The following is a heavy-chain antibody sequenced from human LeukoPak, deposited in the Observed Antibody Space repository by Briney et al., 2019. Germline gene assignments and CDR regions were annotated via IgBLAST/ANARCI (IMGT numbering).Heavy chain of an antibody. V-gene: IGHV4-59*01. CDR1: GGSISSYY. CDR2: IYYSGST. CDR3: ARDRSGYYDSSGYYHVFDY. J-gene: IGHJ4*02. D-gene: IGHD3-22*01. Sequence: SETLSLTCTVSGGSISSYYWSWIRQPPGKGLEWIGYIYYSGSTNYNPSLKSRVTLSVDTSKNQFSLKLSSVTAADTAVYYCARDRSGYYDSSGYYHVFDYWGQGTLVTVSS.